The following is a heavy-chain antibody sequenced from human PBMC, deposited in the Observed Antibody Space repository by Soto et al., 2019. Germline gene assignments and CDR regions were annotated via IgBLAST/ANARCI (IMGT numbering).Heavy chain of an antibody. D-gene: IGHD2-2*01. V-gene: IGHV3-74*01. CDR2: INSDGSST. CDR3: ARARRYCSSTSCSLNWFDP. CDR1: GFTFCSYW. J-gene: IGHJ5*02. Sequence: WGSLRLSCAASGFTFCSYWMHWVRQAPGKGLVWVSRINSDGSSTSYADSVKGRFTISRDNAKNTLYLQMNSLRAEDTAVYYCARARRYCSSTSCSLNWFDPWGQGTLVTVSS.